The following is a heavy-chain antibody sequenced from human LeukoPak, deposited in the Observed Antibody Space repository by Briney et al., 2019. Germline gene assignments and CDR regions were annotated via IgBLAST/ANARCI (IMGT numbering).Heavy chain of an antibody. CDR3: ARDRDYYGSGNWFDP. J-gene: IGHJ5*02. CDR2: ISAYNGNT. Sequence: ASVKVSCKASGGTFSSYGISWVRQAPGQGLAWMGWISAYNGNTNYAQKLQGRVTMTTDTSTSTAYMELRSLRSDDTAVYYCARDRDYYGSGNWFDPWGQGTLVTVSS. V-gene: IGHV1-18*01. CDR1: GGTFSSYG. D-gene: IGHD3-10*01.